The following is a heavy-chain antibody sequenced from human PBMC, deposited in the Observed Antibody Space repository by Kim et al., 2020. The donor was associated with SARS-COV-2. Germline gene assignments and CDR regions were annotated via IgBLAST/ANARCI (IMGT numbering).Heavy chain of an antibody. CDR2: ITTVTGNT. J-gene: IGHJ4*02. V-gene: IGHV1-3*04. CDR1: GYTFSKHA. Sequence: ASVKVSCKASGYTFSKHAILWMRQAPGQGLEWMGWITTVTGNTKYSQKFQGRVTITSNTTATTAYLELTRLTSEDTAKYYCARGGIPLWSDWGQGTPVTVSS. D-gene: IGHD3-16*01. CDR3: ARGGIPLWSD.